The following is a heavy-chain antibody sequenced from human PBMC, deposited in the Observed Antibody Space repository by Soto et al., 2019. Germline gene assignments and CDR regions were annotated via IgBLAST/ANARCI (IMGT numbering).Heavy chain of an antibody. CDR1: GDSFTSYW. J-gene: IGHJ3*02. Sequence: GEAVKSSGKGSGDSFTSYWSGWVRQMPGKGLEWMGIIYPGDSDTRYSPSFQGQVTISADKSISTAYLQWSSLKASDTAMYYCARGEPYYYDSSGYPRAFDIWGQGTMLTVSS. CDR3: ARGEPYYYDSSGYPRAFDI. CDR2: IYPGDSDT. V-gene: IGHV5-51*01. D-gene: IGHD3-22*01.